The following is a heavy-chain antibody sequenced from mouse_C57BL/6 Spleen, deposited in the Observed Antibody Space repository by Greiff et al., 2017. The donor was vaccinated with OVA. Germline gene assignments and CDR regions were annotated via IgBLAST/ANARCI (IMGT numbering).Heavy chain of an antibody. V-gene: IGHV1-4*01. CDR2: INPSSGYT. CDR3: ARRVPTGYFDY. J-gene: IGHJ2*01. D-gene: IGHD6-1*01. Sequence: QVQLQQSGAELARPGASVKMSCKASGYTFTSYTMHWVKQRPGQGLEWIGYINPSSGYTKYNQKFKDKATLTAYKSSSTAYMQLSSLTSEDSAVYYCARRVPTGYFDYWGQGTTLTVSS. CDR1: GYTFTSYT.